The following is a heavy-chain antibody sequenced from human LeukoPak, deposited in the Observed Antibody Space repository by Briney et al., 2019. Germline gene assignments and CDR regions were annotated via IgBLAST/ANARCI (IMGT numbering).Heavy chain of an antibody. CDR3: AKEVQVERRKDGFDI. Sequence: GGSLRLSCAASGFTFSSYGMHWVRQAPGKGLEWVAVISYDGSNKYYADSVKGRFTISRDNSKNTLYLQMNSLRADDTAVYYCAKEVQVERRKDGFDIWGQGTMVTVSS. CDR2: ISYDGSNK. CDR1: GFTFSSYG. J-gene: IGHJ3*02. V-gene: IGHV3-30*18. D-gene: IGHD1-1*01.